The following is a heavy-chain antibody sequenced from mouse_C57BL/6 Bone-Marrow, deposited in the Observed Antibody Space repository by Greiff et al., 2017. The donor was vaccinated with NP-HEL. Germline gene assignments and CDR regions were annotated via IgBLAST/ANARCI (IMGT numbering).Heavy chain of an antibody. J-gene: IGHJ3*01. CDR3: TRDRWLLPFAY. CDR2: ISSGGDYI. Sequence: EVQLMESGEGLVKPGGSLKLSCAASGFTFSSYAMSWVRQTPEKRLEWVAYISSGGDYIYYADTVKGRFTISRDNARNTLYPQMSSLKSEDTAMYYCTRDRWLLPFAYWGQGTLVTVSA. CDR1: GFTFSSYA. D-gene: IGHD2-3*01. V-gene: IGHV5-9-1*02.